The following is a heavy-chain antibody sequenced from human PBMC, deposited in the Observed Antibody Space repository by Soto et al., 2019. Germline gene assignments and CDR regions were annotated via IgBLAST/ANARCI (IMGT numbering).Heavy chain of an antibody. CDR2: ISAYNGNT. V-gene: IGHV1-18*01. CDR1: GYTFTSYG. J-gene: IGHJ6*02. Sequence: QVQLVQSGAEVKKPGASVKVSCKASGYTFTSYGISWVRQAPGQGLEWMGWISAYNGNTNYAQKLQGRVTMTTDTSTSTAYMELRSLRSDDTAVYYCARDQVGATRNRWGAYYGMDVWGQGTTVTVSS. CDR3: ARDQVGATRNRWGAYYGMDV. D-gene: IGHD1-26*01.